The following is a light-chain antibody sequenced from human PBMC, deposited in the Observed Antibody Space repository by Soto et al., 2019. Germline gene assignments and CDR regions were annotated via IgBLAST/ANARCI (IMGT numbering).Light chain of an antibody. Sequence: ENVLTQSPGTLSLSPGERATLSCRASQTVTGNYLAWYQQKPGQAPRLLVYGASSRATGIPERFSGRGSGQDLTLILTRLGAEDSAVYCRGQLCRCPRPGCPALPFRGRTKVEIK. V-gene: IGKV3-20*01. CDR3: GQLCRCPRPGCPALP. CDR1: QTVTGNY. J-gene: IGKJ4*01. CDR2: GAS.